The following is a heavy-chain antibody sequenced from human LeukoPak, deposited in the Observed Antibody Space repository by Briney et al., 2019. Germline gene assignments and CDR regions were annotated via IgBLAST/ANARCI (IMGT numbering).Heavy chain of an antibody. CDR3: ARRGYDILTGYRRFDYMDV. J-gene: IGHJ6*03. D-gene: IGHD3-9*01. V-gene: IGHV4-39*07. CDR2: LYYSGKT. CDR1: GGSISSTTYY. Sequence: SETLSLTCIISGGSISSTTYYWGWIRQPPGKGLEWIGTLYYSGKTYYNPSLKSRVTISVDTSKNQFSLKLSSVTAADTAVYYCARRGYDILTGYRRFDYMDVWGKGTTVTISS.